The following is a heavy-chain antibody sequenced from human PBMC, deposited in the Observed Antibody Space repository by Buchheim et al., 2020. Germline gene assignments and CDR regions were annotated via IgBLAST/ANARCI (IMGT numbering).Heavy chain of an antibody. J-gene: IGHJ4*02. V-gene: IGHV4-30-4*01. CDR2: IYYSVTT. CDR3: AGDEYSGYEFDY. CDR1: GGSISSGDYY. Sequence: QVQLQESGPGLVKPSQTLSLTCTVSGGSISSGDYYWSWIRQPPGKGLEWIGYIYYSVTTHYNPSLKSRITISVDTSKDPFSLKLSSVTAAETAVYYCAGDEYSGYEFDYGGQGTL. D-gene: IGHD5-12*01.